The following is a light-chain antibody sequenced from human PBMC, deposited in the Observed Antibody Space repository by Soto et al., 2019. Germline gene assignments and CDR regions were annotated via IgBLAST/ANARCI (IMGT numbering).Light chain of an antibody. Sequence: DIQMTQSPSTLSASVGYRFTITCLASQSISSYLNWYQQKPGKAPKLLIYKASTLKSGVPSRFSGSGSGTEFTLTISSLQPDDFATYYCQHYNSYSEAFGQGTMGDIK. CDR3: QHYNSYSEA. CDR1: QSISSY. V-gene: IGKV1-5*03. J-gene: IGKJ1*01. CDR2: KAS.